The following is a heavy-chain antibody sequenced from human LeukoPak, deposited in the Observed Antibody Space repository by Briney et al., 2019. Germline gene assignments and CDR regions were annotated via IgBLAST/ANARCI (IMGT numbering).Heavy chain of an antibody. D-gene: IGHD2-15*01. V-gene: IGHV1-46*01. CDR2: INPSGGST. CDR1: GYTFTSYY. Sequence: ASVKVSCKASGYTFTSYYMHWVRQAPGQGLEWMGVINPSGGSTSYAQKFQGRVTMTRETSTSTVYMELSSLRSEDTAVYYCARDPGYCSGGSCYYFDYWGQGTLVTVSS. J-gene: IGHJ4*02. CDR3: ARDPGYCSGGSCYYFDY.